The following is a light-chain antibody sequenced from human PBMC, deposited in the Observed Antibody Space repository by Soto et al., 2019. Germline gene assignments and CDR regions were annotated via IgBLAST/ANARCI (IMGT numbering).Light chain of an antibody. CDR3: QQSYNIPLT. V-gene: IGKV1-39*01. J-gene: IGKJ3*01. Sequence: DIQMTQSPTSLSASVGDRVTITCRASQDINSYLNWYQHKPGKSPKLLIYAASSLQSGVPSRFSGSESGTDFTLTISSLEPEDFATYYCQQSYNIPLTFGPGTKVDFK. CDR2: AAS. CDR1: QDINSY.